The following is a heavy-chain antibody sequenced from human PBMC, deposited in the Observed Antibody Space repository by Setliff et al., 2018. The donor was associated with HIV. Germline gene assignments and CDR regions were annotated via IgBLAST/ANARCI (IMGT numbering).Heavy chain of an antibody. Sequence: ASVKVSCKASGYTFTSYYMHWVRQAPGQGLEWMGIINPSSGSTTYPQKFQARVTMTRDTPTSTVYLELTSLRSEDTAVYFCASKGGSENYPDSDAFDIWGQGTLVTVSS. CDR2: INPSSGST. V-gene: IGHV1-46*01. J-gene: IGHJ3*02. D-gene: IGHD3-10*01. CDR3: ASKGGSENYPDSDAFDI. CDR1: GYTFTSYY.